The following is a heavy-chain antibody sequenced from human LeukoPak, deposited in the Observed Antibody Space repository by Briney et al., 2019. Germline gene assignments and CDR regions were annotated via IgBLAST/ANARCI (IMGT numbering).Heavy chain of an antibody. J-gene: IGHJ4*02. D-gene: IGHD1-26*01. CDR3: ARDPVGGSTIFDS. Sequence: SQTLSLTCAISGDSVPSDSAAWNWIRQSPSRGLEWLARTYFRSKWYYDYALAVKGRITINPDTSKNQFSLQLNSVTPEDTAVYFCARDPVGGSTIFDSWGQGTLVTVSS. CDR1: GDSVPSDSAA. V-gene: IGHV6-1*01. CDR2: TYFRSKWYY.